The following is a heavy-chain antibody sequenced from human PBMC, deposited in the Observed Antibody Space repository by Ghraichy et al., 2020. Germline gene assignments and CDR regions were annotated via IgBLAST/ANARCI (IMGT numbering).Heavy chain of an antibody. Sequence: GGSLRLSCAASGFTFSSYSMNWVRQAPGKGLEWVSSISSSSSYIYYADSVKGRFTISRDNAKNSLYLQMNSLRAEDTAVYYCAKGIAAAGPPDYYDSSGREFDYWGQGTLVTVSS. CDR3: AKGIAAAGPPDYYDSSGREFDY. J-gene: IGHJ4*02. CDR2: ISSSSSYI. CDR1: GFTFSSYS. V-gene: IGHV3-21*01. D-gene: IGHD3-22*01.